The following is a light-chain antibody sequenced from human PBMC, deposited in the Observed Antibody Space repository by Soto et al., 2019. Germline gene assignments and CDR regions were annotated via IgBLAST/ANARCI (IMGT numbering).Light chain of an antibody. J-gene: IGLJ1*01. Sequence: QSALTQPASVSGSPGQSITISCTGTSSDVGGYNYVSWYQQHPGKAPKIMMYDVTNRPSGVSNRFSGSKSGNMASLTISGLQAEDEADYYCSSYTSSRAYVFGTGTKLTVL. CDR2: DVT. CDR1: SSDVGGYNY. CDR3: SSYTSSRAYV. V-gene: IGLV2-14*03.